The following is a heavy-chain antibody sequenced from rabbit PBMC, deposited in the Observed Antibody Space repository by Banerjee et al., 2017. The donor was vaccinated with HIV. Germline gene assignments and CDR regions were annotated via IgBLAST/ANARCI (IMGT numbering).Heavy chain of an antibody. J-gene: IGHJ3*01. CDR1: GFSFSISYY. D-gene: IGHD4-1*01. Sequence: QEQVEESGGDLVKPEGSLTLTCTASGFSFSISYYMCWVRQTPGKGLEWIACIDTYSVNTYYASWAKGRFTISKTSSTTVTLQMTSLTAADTATYFCVRDLAGVIGWNFGLWGQGTLVTVS. CDR3: VRDLAGVIGWNFGL. V-gene: IGHV1S45*01. CDR2: IDTYSVNT.